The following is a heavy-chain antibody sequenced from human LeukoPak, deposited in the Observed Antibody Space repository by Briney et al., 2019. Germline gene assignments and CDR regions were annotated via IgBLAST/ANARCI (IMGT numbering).Heavy chain of an antibody. Sequence: SETLSLTCTVSGGSISSYYWSWIRQPPGKGLEWIGQVHHRGSTNYNPSLRSRVIISGDTSKNQFSLNLNSVTAADTAVYYCARHAPGGHYFDSWGQGTLVTVSS. V-gene: IGHV4-34*01. CDR1: GGSISSYY. CDR2: VHHRGST. CDR3: ARHAPGGHYFDS. D-gene: IGHD2-15*01. J-gene: IGHJ4*02.